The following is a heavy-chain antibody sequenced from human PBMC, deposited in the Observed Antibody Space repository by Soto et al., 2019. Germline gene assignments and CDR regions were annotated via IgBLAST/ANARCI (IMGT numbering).Heavy chain of an antibody. Sequence: GESLKISCKGSGYRFTTYWIGWVRQMPGKGLEWMGIIYPGDSDIRYSPSFQGQVTISADKSITTAFLQWSSLKASDTAMYYCARHKPNYYDSSGYLDYWGQGTLVTVSS. J-gene: IGHJ4*02. CDR1: GYRFTTYW. D-gene: IGHD3-22*01. V-gene: IGHV5-51*01. CDR2: IYPGDSDI. CDR3: ARHKPNYYDSSGYLDY.